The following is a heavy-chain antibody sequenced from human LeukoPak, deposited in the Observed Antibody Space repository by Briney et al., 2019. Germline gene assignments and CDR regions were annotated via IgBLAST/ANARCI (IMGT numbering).Heavy chain of an antibody. CDR2: IYYSGST. Sequence: SETLSLTCTVSGGSISSYYWSWIRQPPGKGLEWIGYIYYSGSTNYNPSLKSRVTISVDRSKNQFSLKLSSVTAADTAVYYCARGAHDAFDIWGQGTMVTVSS. CDR1: GGSISSYY. CDR3: ARGAHDAFDI. J-gene: IGHJ3*02. V-gene: IGHV4-59*12.